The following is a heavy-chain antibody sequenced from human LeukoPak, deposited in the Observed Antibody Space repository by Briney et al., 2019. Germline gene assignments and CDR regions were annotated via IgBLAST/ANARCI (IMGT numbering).Heavy chain of an antibody. CDR1: GITFSRDG. D-gene: IGHD6-13*01. J-gene: IGHJ4*02. Sequence: GGSLKLSCAASGITFSRDGMNWVRQVPGKGLEWVSSILDSGGGTTYADSVKGRFTISRDNSKNTLYLQMNSLRAEDTAVYYCATLSPQQQLVSWGQGTLVTVSS. CDR3: ATLSPQQQLVS. CDR2: ILDSGGGT. V-gene: IGHV3-23*01.